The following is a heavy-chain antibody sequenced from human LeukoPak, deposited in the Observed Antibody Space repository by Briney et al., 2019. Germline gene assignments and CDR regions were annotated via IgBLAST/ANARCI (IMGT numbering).Heavy chain of an antibody. Sequence: SETLSLTCTVSGGSINSYYWSWIRQHPGKGLEWIGYIYYSGSTYYNPSLKSRVTISVDTSKNQFSLKLSSVTAADTAVYYCARDQEEWSRGYYYYGMDVWGQGTTVTVSS. V-gene: IGHV4-59*06. J-gene: IGHJ6*02. CDR1: GGSINSYY. CDR2: IYYSGST. D-gene: IGHD2-8*01. CDR3: ARDQEEWSRGYYYYGMDV.